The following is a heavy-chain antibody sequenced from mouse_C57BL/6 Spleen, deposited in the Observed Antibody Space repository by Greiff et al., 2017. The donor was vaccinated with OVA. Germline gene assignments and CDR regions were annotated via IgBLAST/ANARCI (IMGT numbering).Heavy chain of an antibody. J-gene: IGHJ2*01. D-gene: IGHD1-1*01. CDR2: ISGGGGNT. CDR3: ARITTVVFDY. V-gene: IGHV5-9*01. CDR1: GFTFSSYT. Sequence: EVKVVESGGGLVKPGGSLKLSCAASGFTFSSYTMSWVRQTPEKRLEWVATISGGGGNTYYPDSVKGRFTISRDNAKNTLYLQMSSLRSEDTALYYCARITTVVFDYWGQGTTLTVSS.